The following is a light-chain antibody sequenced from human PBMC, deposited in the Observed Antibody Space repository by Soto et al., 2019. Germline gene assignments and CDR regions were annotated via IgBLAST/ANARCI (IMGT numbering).Light chain of an antibody. V-gene: IGKV1-39*01. J-gene: IGKJ2*01. Sequence: DIQMTQSPSSLSASVGDRVTITCRASQSISTYLNWYQQKPGKVPKLLIYAASSLQSGVPSRFSGSGSGTDFTLTISSLQPEDFATYFCQQSYNFPRTFGQGTKLEI. CDR1: QSISTY. CDR3: QQSYNFPRT. CDR2: AAS.